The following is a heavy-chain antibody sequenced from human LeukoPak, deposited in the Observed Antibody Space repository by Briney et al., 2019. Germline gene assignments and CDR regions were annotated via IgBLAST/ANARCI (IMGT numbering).Heavy chain of an antibody. CDR1: GASLRGSY. CDR3: ARGGNGWYFDL. CDR2: IDHSGST. J-gene: IGHJ2*01. V-gene: IGHV4-34*01. D-gene: IGHD1-14*01. Sequence: SETLSLTCAVQGASLRGSYWSWIRQPPGKGLQWIGHIDHSGSTHSIPSLKSRVTISLDTSQSQVSLKVNSVTAADTAVYFCARGGNGWYFDLWGRGTLVTVSS.